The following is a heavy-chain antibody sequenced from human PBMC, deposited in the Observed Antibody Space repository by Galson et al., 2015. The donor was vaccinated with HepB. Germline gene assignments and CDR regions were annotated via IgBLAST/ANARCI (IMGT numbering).Heavy chain of an antibody. CDR2: IIPIFGTA. Sequence: SVKVSCKASGGTFSSYAISWVRQAPGQGLEWMGGIIPIFGTANYAQKFQGRVTITADESTSTAYMELSSLRSEDTAVYYCARDDGRTGTPSFDYWGQGTLVTVSS. CDR3: ARDDGRTGTPSFDY. D-gene: IGHD1-7*01. J-gene: IGHJ4*02. CDR1: GGTFSSYA. V-gene: IGHV1-69*13.